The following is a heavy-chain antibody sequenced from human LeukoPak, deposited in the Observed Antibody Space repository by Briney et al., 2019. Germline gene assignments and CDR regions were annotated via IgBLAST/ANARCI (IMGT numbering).Heavy chain of an antibody. Sequence: ASVKVSCKASGGTFSNYAINSVRQAPGQGLEWMGRIIPILDITNYAGKFQGRVTITADKSTSTAWMELSSLRSEDTAVYYCPRDLPNYSGKSGYGMDVWGQGTTVAVSS. CDR2: IIPILDIT. D-gene: IGHD1-26*01. V-gene: IGHV1-69*04. J-gene: IGHJ6*02. CDR3: PRDLPNYSGKSGYGMDV. CDR1: GGTFSNYA.